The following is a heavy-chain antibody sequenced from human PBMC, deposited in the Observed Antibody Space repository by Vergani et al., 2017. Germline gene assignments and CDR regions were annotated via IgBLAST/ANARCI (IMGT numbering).Heavy chain of an antibody. J-gene: IGHJ4*02. CDR3: ARGDYGILSGYGY. CDR2: INPSGGHT. V-gene: IGHV1-46*03. Sequence: QVQVVQSGAEVKKSGASVKVSCKTSGYTFSNYYMHWVRQAPGQGLEWMGIINPSGGHTNYAQKFQGRVTMTRDTSTSTVYMELSSLGSEDTAIYYCARGDYGILSGYGYWGQGTLVTVSA. D-gene: IGHD3-9*01. CDR1: GYTFSNYY.